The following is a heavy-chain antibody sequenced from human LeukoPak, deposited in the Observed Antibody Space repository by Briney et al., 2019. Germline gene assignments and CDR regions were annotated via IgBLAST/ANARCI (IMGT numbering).Heavy chain of an antibody. D-gene: IGHD3-3*01. CDR2: IYYSGST. CDR1: GGSISSYY. J-gene: IGHJ6*02. V-gene: IGHV4-59*01. Sequence: SETLSLTCTVSGGSISSYYWSWIRQPPGKGLEWIGYIYYSGSTNYNPSLKSRVTISVDTSKNQFSLKLSSVTAADTAVYYCARLSPYYDFWSVSVVDVWGQGTTVTVSS. CDR3: ARLSPYYDFWSVSVVDV.